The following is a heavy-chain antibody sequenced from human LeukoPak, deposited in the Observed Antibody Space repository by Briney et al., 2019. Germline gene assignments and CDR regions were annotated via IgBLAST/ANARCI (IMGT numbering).Heavy chain of an antibody. J-gene: IGHJ5*02. CDR1: GGTFSSYA. CDR3: ARDAQYYDFWSGYYTNWFDP. Sequence: SVKVSCKASGGTFSSYAISWVRQAPGQGLECMGGIIPIFGTANYAQKFQGRVTITTDESTSTAYMELSSLRSEDTAVYYCARDAQYYDFWSGYYTNWFDPWGQGTLVTVSS. D-gene: IGHD3-3*01. V-gene: IGHV1-69*05. CDR2: IIPIFGTA.